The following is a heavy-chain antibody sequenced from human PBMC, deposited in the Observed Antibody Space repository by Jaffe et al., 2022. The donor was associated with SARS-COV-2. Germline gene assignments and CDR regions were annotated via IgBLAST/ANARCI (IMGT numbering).Heavy chain of an antibody. V-gene: IGHV4-30-4*01. D-gene: IGHD7-27*01. CDR3: ARDPVPPLGGPPDAFDI. Sequence: QVQLQESGPGLVKPSQTLSLTCTVSGGSISSGDYYWSWIRQPPGKGLEWIGYIYYSGSTYYNPSLKSRVTISVDTSKNQFSLKLSSVTAADTAVYYCARDPVPPLGGPPDAFDIWGQGTMVTVSS. CDR2: IYYSGST. J-gene: IGHJ3*02. CDR1: GGSISSGDYY.